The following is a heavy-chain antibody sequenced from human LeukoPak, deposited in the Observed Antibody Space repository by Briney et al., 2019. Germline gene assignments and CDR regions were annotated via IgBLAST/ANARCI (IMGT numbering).Heavy chain of an antibody. V-gene: IGHV3-23*01. CDR3: AKGGLAVRRFDY. CDR1: GFTFSSYA. CDR2: ISGGGVTA. D-gene: IGHD6-19*01. Sequence: GGSLRLSCAASGFTFSSYAMTWVRQAPGKGLEWVSVISGGGVTAYYADSVKGRFTISRDNSKNTLYLEMNSLRAEDTALYYCAKGGLAVRRFDYWGQGALVTVSS. J-gene: IGHJ4*02.